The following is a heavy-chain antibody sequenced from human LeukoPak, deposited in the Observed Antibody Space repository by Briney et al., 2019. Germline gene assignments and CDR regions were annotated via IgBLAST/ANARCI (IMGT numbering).Heavy chain of an antibody. J-gene: IGHJ4*02. CDR2: IYPGDSDT. CDR1: GYRFTSYW. CDR3: ARRVSYGHFDY. D-gene: IGHD5-18*01. Sequence: GESLKISCKGSGYRFTSYWIGWVRQMPGKGLEWMGIIYPGDSDTRYSPSFQGQVTLSADKSISPAYLQWSSLKASDTAMYYCARRVSYGHFDYWGQGTLVTVSS. V-gene: IGHV5-51*01.